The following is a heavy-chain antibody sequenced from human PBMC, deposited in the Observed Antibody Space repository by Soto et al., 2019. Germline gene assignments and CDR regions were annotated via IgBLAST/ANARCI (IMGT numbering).Heavy chain of an antibody. J-gene: IGHJ4*02. CDR1: GFTFSSYA. V-gene: IGHV3-23*01. CDR3: AKYQPMNPASPYFDY. Sequence: HPGGSLRLSCAASGFTFSSYAMSWVRQAPGKGLGRVSAISSSGGSTFYADSVKGRFTISRDNSRNTLYLQMNSLRAEDTAIYYCAKYQPMNPASPYFDYWGQGTLLTVSS. CDR2: ISSSGGST. D-gene: IGHD3-22*01.